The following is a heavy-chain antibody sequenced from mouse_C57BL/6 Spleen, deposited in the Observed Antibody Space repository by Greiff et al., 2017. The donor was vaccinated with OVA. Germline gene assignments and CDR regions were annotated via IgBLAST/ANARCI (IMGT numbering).Heavy chain of an antibody. Sequence: VQLKESGPELVKPGASVKISCKASGYTFTDYYMNWVKQSHGKSLEWIGDINPNNGGTSYNQKFKGKATLTVDKSSSTAYMELRSLTSEDSAVYYCARCDGYYKAWFAYWGQGTLVTVSA. D-gene: IGHD2-3*01. CDR1: GYTFTDYY. CDR3: ARCDGYYKAWFAY. V-gene: IGHV1-26*01. J-gene: IGHJ3*01. CDR2: INPNNGGT.